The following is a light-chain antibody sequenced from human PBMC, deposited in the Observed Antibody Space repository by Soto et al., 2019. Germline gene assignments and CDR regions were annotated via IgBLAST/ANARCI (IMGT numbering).Light chain of an antibody. CDR1: SSDVGGYNY. CDR2: EVT. CDR3: SSFTSISTVL. V-gene: IGLV2-14*01. Sequence: QSALTQAASVSGSLGQSITISCTGTSSDVGGYNYVSWYQHHPGKDPKVVIFEVTKRPSGVSSRFSGSKSGNTASLTVSGLQAEDEGDYYCSSFTSISTVLFGGGTKLTVL. J-gene: IGLJ2*01.